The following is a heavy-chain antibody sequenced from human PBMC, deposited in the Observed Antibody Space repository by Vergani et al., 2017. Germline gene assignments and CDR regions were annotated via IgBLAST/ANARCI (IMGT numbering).Heavy chain of an antibody. CDR3: ARENIVVVPAAPPTYGSGSYYAHYYYYGMDV. J-gene: IGHJ6*02. CDR1: GDSISSGNN. Sequence: QVQLQESGPGLVKSSETLSLTCAVSGDSISSGNNWGWIRQPPGKGLEWISSVSHSGDTYFNPSLKGRVSISMDTSKNYFFLTLSSVTAADTAVYYCARENIVVVPAAPPTYGSGSYYAHYYYYGMDVWGQGTTVTVSS. V-gene: IGHV4-38-2*02. CDR2: VSHSGDT. D-gene: IGHD2-2*01.